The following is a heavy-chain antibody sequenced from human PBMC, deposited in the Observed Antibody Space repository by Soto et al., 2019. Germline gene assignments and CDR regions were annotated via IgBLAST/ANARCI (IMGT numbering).Heavy chain of an antibody. Sequence: SETLSLTCTVSGGSMSSYYWTWIRQPAGKGLEWIGRVYSSGGTHYNPSLKSRVTISLGTSKNQFSLRLLSVTDADTAVYYCARGQRFSDWFDPWGQGTLVTVSS. D-gene: IGHD3-3*01. CDR2: VYSSGGT. V-gene: IGHV4-4*07. J-gene: IGHJ5*02. CDR3: ARGQRFSDWFDP. CDR1: GGSMSSYY.